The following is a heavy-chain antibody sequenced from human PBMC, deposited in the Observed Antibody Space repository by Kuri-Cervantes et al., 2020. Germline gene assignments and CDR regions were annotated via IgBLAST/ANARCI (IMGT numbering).Heavy chain of an antibody. CDR3: ARETDDQAFDI. CDR2: ISPRSDYI. V-gene: IGHV3-21*01. Sequence: ESLKIPCVGSGFTFSAYSLDWVRQAPGKGLEWVSCISPRSDYISYVDSVKGRFTISRDNAKSSLFLQMNSLRAEDTAIYYCARETDDQAFDIWGQGTMVTVSS. J-gene: IGHJ3*02. D-gene: IGHD1-1*01. CDR1: GFTFSAYS.